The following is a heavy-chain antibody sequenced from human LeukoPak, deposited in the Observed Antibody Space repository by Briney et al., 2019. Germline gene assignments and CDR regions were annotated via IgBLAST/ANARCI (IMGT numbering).Heavy chain of an antibody. CDR2: IYSDYTT. J-gene: IGHJ4*02. Sequence: GGSLRLSCAASGFTVNNNYMNWVRQAPGKGLEWVSVIYSDYTTYYADSVKGRFTISRDNSKNTLYLQMSSLRAEDSAIYYCAKGSAYGRPYYFDYWGQGILVTVSS. D-gene: IGHD3-16*01. CDR1: GFTVNNNY. V-gene: IGHV3-66*01. CDR3: AKGSAYGRPYYFDY.